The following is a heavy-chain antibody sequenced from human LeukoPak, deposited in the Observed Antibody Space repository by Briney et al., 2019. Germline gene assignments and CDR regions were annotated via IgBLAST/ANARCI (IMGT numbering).Heavy chain of an antibody. J-gene: IGHJ5*02. D-gene: IGHD6-6*01. CDR2: IYYSGST. Sequence: SETLSLTCTVSGGSISSYYWSWIRQPPGKGLEWIGYIYYSGSTNYNPSLKSRVTISVDTSKNQFSLKLSSVTAADTAVYYCASLVPSNRFDPWGQGTLVTVSS. CDR3: ASLVPSNRFDP. CDR1: GGSISSYY. V-gene: IGHV4-59*12.